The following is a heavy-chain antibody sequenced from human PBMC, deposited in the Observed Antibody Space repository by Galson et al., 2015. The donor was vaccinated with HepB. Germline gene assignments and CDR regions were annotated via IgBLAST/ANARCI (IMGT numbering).Heavy chain of an antibody. V-gene: IGHV1-3*01. J-gene: IGHJ5*02. CDR1: GYTFTSYA. CDR2: INAGNGNT. D-gene: IGHD6-13*01. Sequence: SVKVSCKASGYTFTSYAMHWVRQAPGQRLEWMGWINAGNGNTKYSQKFQGRVTITRDTSASTAYMELSSLRSEDTAMYYCAPVRSSSSWPYNWFDPWGQGTLVTVSS. CDR3: APVRSSSSWPYNWFDP.